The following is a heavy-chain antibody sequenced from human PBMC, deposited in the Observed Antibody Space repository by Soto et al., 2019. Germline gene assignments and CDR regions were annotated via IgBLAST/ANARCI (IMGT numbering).Heavy chain of an antibody. J-gene: IGHJ3*02. Sequence: QVQLVQSGAEVKKPGASVKVSCKASGYTFTSYGISWVRQAPGQGLEWMGWISAYNGNTNYAQKLQGRVTMTTDTSASTDYMELRSLRSDDTAVYYCALVESYYDVLAGCPIRGAFDIWGQGTMVTVSS. CDR3: ALVESYYDVLAGCPIRGAFDI. D-gene: IGHD3-9*01. CDR2: ISAYNGNT. V-gene: IGHV1-18*01. CDR1: GYTFTSYG.